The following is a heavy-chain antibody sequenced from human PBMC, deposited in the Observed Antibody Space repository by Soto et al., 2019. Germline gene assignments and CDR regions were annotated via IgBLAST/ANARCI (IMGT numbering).Heavy chain of an antibody. Sequence: GGSLRLTCAASGFTFSSYGMHWVRQAPGKGLEWVAVIWYDGSNKYYADSVKGRFTISSDNSKNTLYLQMNSLRAEDTAVYYCAREINVTTVEGDGMDVWGQGTTVKASS. V-gene: IGHV3-33*01. CDR2: IWYDGSNK. CDR1: GFTFSSYG. D-gene: IGHD1-1*01. J-gene: IGHJ6*02. CDR3: AREINVTTVEGDGMDV.